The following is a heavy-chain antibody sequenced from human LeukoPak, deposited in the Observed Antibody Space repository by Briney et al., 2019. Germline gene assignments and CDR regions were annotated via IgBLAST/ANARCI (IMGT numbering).Heavy chain of an antibody. V-gene: IGHV4-39*01. CDR3: ARQGTVTTIYCYYYMDV. CDR2: IYYSGST. J-gene: IGHJ6*03. Sequence: SETLSLTCTVSGGSISSSNYYWGWIRQPPGEGLEWIGNIYYSGSTYYNPSLKSRVTISVDTSKNQFSLKVSSVTAADTAVYFCARQGTVTTIYCYYYMDVWGKGTTVTVSS. CDR1: GGSISSSNYY. D-gene: IGHD4-17*01.